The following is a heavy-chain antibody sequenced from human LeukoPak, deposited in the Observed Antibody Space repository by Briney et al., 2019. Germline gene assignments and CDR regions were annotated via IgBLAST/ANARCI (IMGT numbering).Heavy chain of an antibody. CDR2: IYYSGST. V-gene: IGHV4-59*08. J-gene: IGHJ3*02. Sequence: PSETLSLTCTVSGGSISSYYWSWIRQPPGKGLEWIGYIYYSGSTNYNPSLKSRVTISVDTSKNQFSLKLSSVTAADTAVYYCARYVVGYGDYVEAFDIWGQGTMVTVFS. D-gene: IGHD4-17*01. CDR3: ARYVVGYGDYVEAFDI. CDR1: GGSISSYY.